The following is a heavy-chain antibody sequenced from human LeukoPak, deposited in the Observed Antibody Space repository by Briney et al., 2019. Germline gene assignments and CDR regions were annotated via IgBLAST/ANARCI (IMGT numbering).Heavy chain of an antibody. CDR1: RFTFSSYS. D-gene: IGHD2-2*01. J-gene: IGHJ4*02. Sequence: GGSLRLSCAASRFTFSSYSMNWVRQAPGKGLEWVSSISSSSSYIYYADSVKGRFTISRDNAKNSLYLQMNSLRAEDTAVYYCARAGEYQLFYCWGQGTLVTVSS. V-gene: IGHV3-21*01. CDR2: ISSSSSYI. CDR3: ARAGEYQLFYC.